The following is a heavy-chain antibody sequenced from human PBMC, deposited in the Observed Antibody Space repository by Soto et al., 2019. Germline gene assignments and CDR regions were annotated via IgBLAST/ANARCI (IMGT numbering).Heavy chain of an antibody. CDR1: GYTFTGYY. CDR2: INPNSGGT. V-gene: IGHV1-2*02. CDR3: ASVGHGDYIWPVSEDLDAFDI. Sequence: ASVKVSCKASGYTFTGYYMHWVQQAPGQGLEWMGWINPNSGGTNYAQKFQGRVTMTRDTSISTAYMGLSRLRSDDTAVYYCASVGHGDYIWPVSEDLDAFDIWGQGTMVTVSS. J-gene: IGHJ3*02. D-gene: IGHD4-17*01.